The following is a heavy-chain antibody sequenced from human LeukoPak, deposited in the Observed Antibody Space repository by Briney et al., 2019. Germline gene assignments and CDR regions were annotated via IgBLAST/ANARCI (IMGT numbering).Heavy chain of an antibody. D-gene: IGHD3-10*02. J-gene: IGHJ6*04. CDR3: AELGITMIGGV. CDR1: RFTFSSYE. V-gene: IGHV3-48*03. CDR2: ISSSGSTI. Sequence: GGSLRLSCAASRFTFSSYEMNWVRQAPGKGLEWVSYISSSGSTIYYADSVKGRFTISRDNTKNSLYLQMNSLRAEDTAVYYCAELGITMIGGVWGKGTTVTISS.